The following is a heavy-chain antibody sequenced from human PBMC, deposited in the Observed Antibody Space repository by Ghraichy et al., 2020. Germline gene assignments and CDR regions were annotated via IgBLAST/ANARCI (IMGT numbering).Heavy chain of an antibody. D-gene: IGHD5/OR15-5a*01. Sequence: ASVKVSCKASGYIFSNYYMHWVRQAPGQGLEWMGVSDPSGVGTNYAQKFQGRVTMTSDTSTSTVYMELSSLRSEDTAVYYCARDLLGLWGYWGQGTLVTVSS. CDR2: SDPSGVGT. V-gene: IGHV1-46*03. J-gene: IGHJ4*02. CDR3: ARDLLGLWGY. CDR1: GYIFSNYY.